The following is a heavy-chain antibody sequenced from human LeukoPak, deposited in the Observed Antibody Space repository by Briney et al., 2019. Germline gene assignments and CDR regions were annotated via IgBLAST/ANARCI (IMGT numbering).Heavy chain of an antibody. Sequence: PGGSLRLSCAASGFTFSSYCVSWVRQAPGKGLEWVANIKQDGSEKYYVDSVKGRFTISRDNAKNSLYLQMNSLRAEDTAVYYCASSHPYCSGGSCYVDAFDIWGQGTMVTVSS. D-gene: IGHD2-15*01. J-gene: IGHJ3*02. CDR3: ASSHPYCSGGSCYVDAFDI. CDR1: GFTFSSYC. CDR2: IKQDGSEK. V-gene: IGHV3-7*01.